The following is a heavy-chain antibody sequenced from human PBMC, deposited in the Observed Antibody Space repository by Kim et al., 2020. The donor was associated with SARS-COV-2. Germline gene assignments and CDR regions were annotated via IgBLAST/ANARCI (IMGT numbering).Heavy chain of an antibody. CDR2: INAGNGNT. CDR3: AREGAYSSGWYSFDY. Sequence: ASVKVSCKASGYTFTSYAMHWVRQAPGQRLEWMGWINAGNGNTKYSQKFQGRVTITRDTSASTAYMELSSLRSEDTAVYYCAREGAYSSGWYSFDYWGQGTLVTVSS. J-gene: IGHJ4*02. D-gene: IGHD6-19*01. CDR1: GYTFTSYA. V-gene: IGHV1-3*01.